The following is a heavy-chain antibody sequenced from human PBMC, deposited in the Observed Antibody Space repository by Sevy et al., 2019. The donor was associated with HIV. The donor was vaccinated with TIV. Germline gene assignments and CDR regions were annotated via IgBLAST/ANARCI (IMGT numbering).Heavy chain of an antibody. CDR2: IKQDESEK. CDR3: ASAGVVIEKDAFDF. J-gene: IGHJ3*01. V-gene: IGHV3-7*01. D-gene: IGHD3-3*01. Sequence: GGSLRLSCAASGFSFSNYWMHWVRQAPGKGLEWVANIKQDESEKYYVASVKGRFTISRDNVKNSLYLQMNSLRAEDTAVYYCASAGVVIEKDAFDFWGQGTMVTVSS. CDR1: GFSFSNYW.